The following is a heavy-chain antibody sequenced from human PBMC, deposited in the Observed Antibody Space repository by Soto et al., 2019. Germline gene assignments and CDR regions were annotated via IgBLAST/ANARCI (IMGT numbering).Heavy chain of an antibody. J-gene: IGHJ6*02. CDR1: GYSFTSYW. CDR2: IYPDDSDT. Sequence: PGESLKISCKGSGYSFTSYWIGWVRQLPGKGLEWMWIIYPDDSDTNYSPSFQGQVTISADKSISTAYLQWSSLKASDTAMYYCAINLYHDYYYYLMDVCGQGTTVTVSS. D-gene: IGHD2-2*01. V-gene: IGHV5-51*01. CDR3: AINLYHDYYYYLMDV.